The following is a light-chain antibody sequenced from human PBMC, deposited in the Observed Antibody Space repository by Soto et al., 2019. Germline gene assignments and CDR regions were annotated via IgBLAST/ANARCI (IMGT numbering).Light chain of an antibody. V-gene: IGKV1-5*01. Sequence: DIQMTQSPSTLSASVGDRVTITCRASQSISSWLAWYQQKPGKAPKVLIYDVSSFESGVPSRFSGSGSGTEFTITISSMQPDDFAPSSCQEYDSYSSNFGQGTKLQIK. CDR1: QSISSW. CDR2: DVS. J-gene: IGKJ2*01. CDR3: QEYDSYSSN.